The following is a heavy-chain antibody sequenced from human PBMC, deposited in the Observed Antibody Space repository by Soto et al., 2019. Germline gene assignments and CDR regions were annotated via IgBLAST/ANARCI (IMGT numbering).Heavy chain of an antibody. CDR2: IYYSGTT. D-gene: IGHD3-3*01. Sequence: QLRESGPGLVKPSQTLSLTCTVSGTPINSADFYWTWIRQPPGKRLEWIGYIYYSGTTFHNPSLRSRIPMSVATSKNQFSLRLNSVTAADTAVYYCARAYDFAGFSPYGLDVWGQGTTVTVSS. J-gene: IGHJ6*01. V-gene: IGHV4-30-4*01. CDR3: ARAYDFAGFSPYGLDV. CDR1: GTPINSADFY.